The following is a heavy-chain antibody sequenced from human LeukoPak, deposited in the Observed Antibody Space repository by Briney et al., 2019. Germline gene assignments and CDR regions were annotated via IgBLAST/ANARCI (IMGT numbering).Heavy chain of an antibody. CDR3: AREIPGRIAADC. CDR2: IGGRGDGI. Sequence: GGSLRLSCAASGFTFSDYSMNWVRQAPGKGLEWISYIGGRGDGISYADSEKGRFTVSRDNAKNSLFLQMNRLRGEDTAIYFCAREIPGRIAADCWGQGTLVTVSS. V-gene: IGHV3-48*01. D-gene: IGHD2-15*01. J-gene: IGHJ4*02. CDR1: GFTFSDYS.